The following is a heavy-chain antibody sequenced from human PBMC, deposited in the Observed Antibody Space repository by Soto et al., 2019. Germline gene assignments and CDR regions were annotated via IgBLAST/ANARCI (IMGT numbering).Heavy chain of an antibody. Sequence: SLTCFIRHHATGRVACSWSWSRQPPGKGLEWIGYIYHSGSTYYNPSLKSRVTISVDRSKNQFSLKLSSVTAADTAVYYCARVPDRWGQGTLVTVS. CDR3: ARVPDR. D-gene: IGHD2-2*01. V-gene: IGHV4-30-2*01. CDR2: IYHSGST. CDR1: HHATGRVACS. J-gene: IGHJ5*02.